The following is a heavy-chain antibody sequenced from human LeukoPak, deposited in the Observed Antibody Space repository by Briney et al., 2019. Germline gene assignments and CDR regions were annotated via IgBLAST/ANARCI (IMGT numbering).Heavy chain of an antibody. CDR2: ISAYNGNT. Sequence: ASVKVSCKASGYTFTSYGISWVRQAPGQGLEWTGWISAYNGNTNYAQKLQGRVTMTTDTSTSTAYMELSRLRSDDTAVYYCARVGSVAAAGTGGVYWGQGTLVTVSS. CDR3: ARVGSVAAAGTGGVY. D-gene: IGHD6-13*01. CDR1: GYTFTSYG. V-gene: IGHV1-18*01. J-gene: IGHJ4*02.